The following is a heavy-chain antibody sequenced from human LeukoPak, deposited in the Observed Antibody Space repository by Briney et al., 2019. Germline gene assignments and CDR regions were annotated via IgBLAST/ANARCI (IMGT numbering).Heavy chain of an antibody. CDR2: ISAYNGNT. CDR1: GYTFTSYG. CDR3: ARDIFEFGYRLPPLN. J-gene: IGHJ4*02. Sequence: ASVKVSCKASGYTFTSYGISWVRQAPGQGLEWMGWISAYNGNTNYAQKLQGRVTTTTDTSTSTAYMELRSLRSDDTAVYYCARDIFEFGYRLPPLNWGQGTLVTVSS. V-gene: IGHV1-18*01. D-gene: IGHD3-10*01.